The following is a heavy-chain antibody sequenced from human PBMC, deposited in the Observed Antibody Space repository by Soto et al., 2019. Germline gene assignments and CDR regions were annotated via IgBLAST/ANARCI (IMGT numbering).Heavy chain of an antibody. CDR1: GGTFSSYT. CDR2: IIPILGIA. V-gene: IGHV1-69*02. J-gene: IGHJ4*02. Sequence: QVQLVQSGAEVKKPGSSVKVSCKASGGTFSSYTISWVRQAPGQGLEWMGRIIPILGIANYAQKFQGRVTITADKPTSTAYRELSSQRSEDTAVYYCASYCSSTSCYTAAAFDYWGQGTLVTVSS. D-gene: IGHD2-2*02. CDR3: ASYCSSTSCYTAAAFDY.